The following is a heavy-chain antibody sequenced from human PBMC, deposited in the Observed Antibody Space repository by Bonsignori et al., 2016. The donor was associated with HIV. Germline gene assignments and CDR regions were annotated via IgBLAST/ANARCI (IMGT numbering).Heavy chain of an antibody. J-gene: IGHJ4*02. CDR3: AKVQCTIFWSGYYNVDY. D-gene: IGHD3-3*01. Sequence: VRQAPGKGLEWVSIISGSGGSTNYADSVKGRFTISRDNSKNTLYLQMSSLRAEDTAVYDCAKVQCTIFWSGYYNVDYWGQGALVTVSS. CDR2: ISGSGGST. V-gene: IGHV3-23*01.